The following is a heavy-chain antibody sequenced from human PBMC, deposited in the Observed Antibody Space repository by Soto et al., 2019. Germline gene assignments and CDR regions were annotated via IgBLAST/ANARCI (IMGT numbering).Heavy chain of an antibody. Sequence: SETLSLTCTVSGGSISSYYWSWIRQPAGKGLEWIGRIYTNGSTNYNPSLKSRVTMSVDTSKNQFSLKLSSVTAADTAVYYCATLQREWYSSSSGLGWFDPWGQGTLVTVSS. V-gene: IGHV4-4*07. CDR1: GGSISSYY. D-gene: IGHD6-6*01. CDR2: IYTNGST. CDR3: ATLQREWYSSSSGLGWFDP. J-gene: IGHJ5*02.